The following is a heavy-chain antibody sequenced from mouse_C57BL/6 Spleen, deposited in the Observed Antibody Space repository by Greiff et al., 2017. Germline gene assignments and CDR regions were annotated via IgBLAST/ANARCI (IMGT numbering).Heavy chain of an antibody. V-gene: IGHV5-16*01. CDR2: INYDGSST. Sequence: EVQLVESEGGLVQPGSSMKLSCTASGFTFSDYYMAWVRQVPEKGLEWVANINYDGSSTYYLDSLKSRFIISRDNAKNILYLQMSSLKSEDTATYYCAREGLRYYFDYWGQGTTLTVSS. CDR1: GFTFSDYY. CDR3: AREGLRYYFDY. J-gene: IGHJ2*01. D-gene: IGHD3-3*01.